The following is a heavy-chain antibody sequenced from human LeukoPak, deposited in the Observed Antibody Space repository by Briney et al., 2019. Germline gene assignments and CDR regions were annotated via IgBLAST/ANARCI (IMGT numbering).Heavy chain of an antibody. CDR1: AFSLNAYN. V-gene: IGHV3-21*01. D-gene: IGHD2-2*01. CDR3: ARVVTAAWDWFDP. J-gene: IGHJ5*02. Sequence: GGSLRLSCAASAFSLNAYNMNWVRQAPGKGLEWVSSISSSGSFIYYADSVKGRLTTSRDNAKNSLYLQMNSLRADDTAVYYCARVVTAAWDWFDPWGQGTLVTVSS. CDR2: ISSSGSFI.